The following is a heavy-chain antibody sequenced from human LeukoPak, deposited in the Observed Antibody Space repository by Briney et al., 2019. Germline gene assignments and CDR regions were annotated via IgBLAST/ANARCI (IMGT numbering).Heavy chain of an antibody. J-gene: IGHJ2*01. V-gene: IGHV3-64*02. CDR3: ARDSSSWQTDWYFDL. CDR1: GFTFSSYA. Sequence: GGSLRLSCAASGFTFSSYAMHWVRQAPGKGLEYASAISSNGGSTYYADSVKGRFTISRDNSKNTLYLQMGSLRAEDMAVYYCARDSSSWQTDWYFDLWGRGTLVTVSS. D-gene: IGHD6-13*01. CDR2: ISSNGGST.